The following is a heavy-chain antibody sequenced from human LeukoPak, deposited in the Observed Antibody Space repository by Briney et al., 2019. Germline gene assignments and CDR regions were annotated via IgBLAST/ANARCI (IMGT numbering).Heavy chain of an antibody. D-gene: IGHD5-18*01. CDR1: GFTFSSYA. Sequence: GRSLRLSCAASGFTFSSYAIHWVRQAPGKGLEWVAVISYDGSNKYYADSVKGRFTISRDNSKNTLYLQMNSLRAEDTAVYYCARAPGVRDTAMVTPWHVSYYYYGMDVWGQGTTVTVSS. V-gene: IGHV3-30*04. J-gene: IGHJ6*02. CDR3: ARAPGVRDTAMVTPWHVSYYYYGMDV. CDR2: ISYDGSNK.